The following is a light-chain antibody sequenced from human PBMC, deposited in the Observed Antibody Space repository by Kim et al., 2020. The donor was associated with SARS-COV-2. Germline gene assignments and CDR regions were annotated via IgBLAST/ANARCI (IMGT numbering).Light chain of an antibody. Sequence: ASIVDRVTITCRASRDITNDLGWYQHRPGEAPKVLIYEASTLQNGVPSRFSGSGSGTDFTLTISSLQPEDFATYYCLQDYNYPWTFGQGTKVEIK. J-gene: IGKJ1*01. CDR2: EAS. V-gene: IGKV1-6*01. CDR1: RDITND. CDR3: LQDYNYPWT.